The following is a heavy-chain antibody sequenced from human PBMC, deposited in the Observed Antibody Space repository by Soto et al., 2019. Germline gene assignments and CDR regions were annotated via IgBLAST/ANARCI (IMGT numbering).Heavy chain of an antibody. CDR2: IKSKTDGGTT. J-gene: IGHJ4*02. CDR3: TTDSVEMATYDY. Sequence: GSLRLSCAASGFTFSNAWMSWVRQAPGKGLEWVGRIKSKTDGGTTDYAAPVKGRFTISRDDSKNTLYLQMNSLKTEDTAVYYCTTDSVEMATYDYWGQGTLVTVSS. D-gene: IGHD5-12*01. V-gene: IGHV3-15*01. CDR1: GFTFSNAW.